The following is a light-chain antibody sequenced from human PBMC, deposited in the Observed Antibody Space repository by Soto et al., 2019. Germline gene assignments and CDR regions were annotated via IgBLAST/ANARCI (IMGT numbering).Light chain of an antibody. Sequence: QSVLTQPASVSGSPGQSITISCIGTSSDVGGYNYVSWYQQHPGKAPKILIYEVSYRPSGVSDRFSGSKSGNTASLTISGLQAEDEADYYCSSYTSGSLRVFGTGTKVTV. CDR2: EVS. V-gene: IGLV2-14*01. J-gene: IGLJ1*01. CDR3: SSYTSGSLRV. CDR1: SSDVGGYNY.